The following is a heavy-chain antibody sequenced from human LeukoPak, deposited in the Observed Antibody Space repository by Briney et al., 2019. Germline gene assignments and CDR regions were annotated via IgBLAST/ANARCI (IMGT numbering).Heavy chain of an antibody. D-gene: IGHD3-10*01. CDR2: MNPNSGNT. CDR1: GYTFTSYD. J-gene: IGHJ4*02. V-gene: IGHV1-8*01. Sequence: ASVKVSCKASGYTFTSYDINWVRQAPGQGLEWMGWMNPNSGNTGYAQKFQGRVTMTRNTSISTAYMELSSLRSEDTAVYYCARGRATYYYGSGSYGDWGQGTLVTVSS. CDR3: ARGRATYYYGSGSYGD.